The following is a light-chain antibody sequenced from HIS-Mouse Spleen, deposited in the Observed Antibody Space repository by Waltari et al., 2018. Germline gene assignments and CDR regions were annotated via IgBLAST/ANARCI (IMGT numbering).Light chain of an antibody. Sequence: QSALTQPASVSGSPGQSSTISCTGTSRDVGSYTLVLWYQQHPGKAPKLMIYEGSKRPSGVSNRFSGSKSGNTASLTISGLQAEDEADYYCCSYAGSSTLVFGGGTKLTVL. CDR3: CSYAGSSTLV. J-gene: IGLJ3*02. CDR1: SRDVGSYTL. CDR2: EGS. V-gene: IGLV2-23*01.